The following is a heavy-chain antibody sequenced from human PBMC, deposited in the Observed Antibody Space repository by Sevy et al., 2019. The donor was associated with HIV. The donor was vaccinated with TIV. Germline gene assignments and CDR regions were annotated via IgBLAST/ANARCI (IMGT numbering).Heavy chain of an antibody. J-gene: IGHJ4*02. D-gene: IGHD1-26*01. V-gene: IGHV4-59*08. CDR1: GGSITSLY. CDR2: IYYNGHI. CDR3: AGENAWGRGYS. Sequence: SETLSLTCTVSGGSITSLYWNWIRQPPGKGLEWIANIYYNGHINYNPSLNSRVTLSLDTSKNQFSLRLSPVTAADTAMYYCAGENAWGRGYSWGQGTLVTVSS.